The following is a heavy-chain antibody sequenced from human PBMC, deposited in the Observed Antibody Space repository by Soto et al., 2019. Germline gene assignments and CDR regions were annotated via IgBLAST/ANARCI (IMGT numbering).Heavy chain of an antibody. V-gene: IGHV4-30-2*01. CDR3: ARAHGSGWGAFDI. CDR1: GGSISSGGYS. D-gene: IGHD3-10*01. J-gene: IGHJ3*02. CDR2: IYHSGST. Sequence: QLQLQESGSGLVKPSQTLSLTCAVSGGSISSGGYSWSWIRQPPGKGLEWIGYIYHSGSTYYNPSLKSRVTISVDRSKNQSSLKLSSVTAADTAVYYCARAHGSGWGAFDIWGQGTMVTVSS.